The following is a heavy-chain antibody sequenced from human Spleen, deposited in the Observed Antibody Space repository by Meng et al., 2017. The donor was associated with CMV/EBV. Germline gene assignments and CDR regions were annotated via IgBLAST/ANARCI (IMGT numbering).Heavy chain of an antibody. CDR2: IKQDGSDK. D-gene: IGHD1-7*01. Sequence: GESLKISCAASGFTFSSYSMNWVRQAPGKGLEWVANIKQDGSDKYYVDSVKGRFTISRDNAKNTLYLQMNSLRAEDTAVYYCARVLELPPYYYGMDVWGQGTTVTVSS. J-gene: IGHJ6*02. V-gene: IGHV3-7*01. CDR3: ARVLELPPYYYGMDV. CDR1: GFTFSSYS.